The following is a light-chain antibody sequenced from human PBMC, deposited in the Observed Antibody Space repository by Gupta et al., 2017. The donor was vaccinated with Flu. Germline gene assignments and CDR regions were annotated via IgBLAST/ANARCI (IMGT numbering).Light chain of an antibody. V-gene: IGKV3-11*01. Sequence: ATLSLSPGQRATLSCRASQSVSSYLAWYQQKPGQAPRLLIYDASNRATGIPARFSGSGSGTDFTLTISSLEAEDFAVYYCQQRYNWPPWTFGQGTKVEI. CDR1: QSVSSY. J-gene: IGKJ1*01. CDR2: DAS. CDR3: QQRYNWPPWT.